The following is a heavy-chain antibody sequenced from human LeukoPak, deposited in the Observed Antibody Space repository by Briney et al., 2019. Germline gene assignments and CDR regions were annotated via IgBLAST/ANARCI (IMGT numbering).Heavy chain of an antibody. CDR3: ARVPIYYDSSGYYP. V-gene: IGHV1-69*05. J-gene: IGHJ5*02. CDR1: GGTFSSYA. D-gene: IGHD3-22*01. CDR2: IIPIFGTA. Sequence: SVKVSCKASGGTFSSYAISWVRQAPGQGLEWMGRIIPIFGTADYAQKFQGRVTITTDESTSTAYMELSSLRSEDTAVYYCARVPIYYDSSGYYPWGQGTLVTVSS.